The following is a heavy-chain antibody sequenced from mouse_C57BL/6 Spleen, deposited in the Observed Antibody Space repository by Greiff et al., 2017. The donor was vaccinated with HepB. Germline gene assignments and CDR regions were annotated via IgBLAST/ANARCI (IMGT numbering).Heavy chain of an antibody. CDR1: GFTFSSYA. CDR2: ISDGGSYT. V-gene: IGHV5-4*03. CDR3: ARSPYYYGSSFYYAMDY. J-gene: IGHJ4*01. D-gene: IGHD1-1*01. Sequence: EVMLVESGGGLVKPGGSLKLSCAASGFTFSSYAMSWVRQTPEKRLEWVATISDGGSYTYYPDNVKGRFTISRDNAKNNLYLQMSHLKSEDTAMYYCARSPYYYGSSFYYAMDYWGQGTSVTVSS.